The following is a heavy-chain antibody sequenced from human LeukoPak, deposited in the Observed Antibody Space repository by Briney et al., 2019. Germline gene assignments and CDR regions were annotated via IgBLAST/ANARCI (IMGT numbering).Heavy chain of an antibody. Sequence: PGGSLRLSCAASGFTFSTYGMHWVRQAPGKGLEWVAFMRFNGNNIYYRDSVRGRFTISRDNSKNTLYLQMNSLRPEDTAVYYCAKDSESGHNWAPFDHWGQGTLVTVSS. D-gene: IGHD3-3*01. J-gene: IGHJ5*02. V-gene: IGHV3-30*02. CDR2: MRFNGNNI. CDR1: GFTFSTYG. CDR3: AKDSESGHNWAPFDH.